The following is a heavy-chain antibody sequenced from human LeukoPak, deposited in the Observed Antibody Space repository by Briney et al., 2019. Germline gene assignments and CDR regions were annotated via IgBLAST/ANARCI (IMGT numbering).Heavy chain of an antibody. J-gene: IGHJ6*02. CDR2: IIPLFGTA. CDR1: GGTFSSYA. CDR3: ARGLVVVTAILNYYYGMDV. Sequence: EASVKVSCKASGGTFSSYAISWVRQAPGQGLEWMGGIIPLFGTANYAQKFQGRVTITADESTSTAYMELSSLRSEDTAVYYCARGLVVVTAILNYYYGMDVWGQGTTVTVSS. V-gene: IGHV1-69*13. D-gene: IGHD2-21*02.